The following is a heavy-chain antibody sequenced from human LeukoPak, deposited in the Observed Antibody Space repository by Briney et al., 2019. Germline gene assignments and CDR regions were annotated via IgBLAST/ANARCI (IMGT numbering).Heavy chain of an antibody. CDR2: ISSSSSTI. CDR1: GFTFSSYS. CDR3: ARDREPRGGITIFGVVITHPGY. J-gene: IGHJ4*02. Sequence: PGGSLRLSCAASGFTFSSYSMNWVRQAPGKGLEWVSYISSSSSTIYYADSVKGRFTISRDNAKNSLYLQMNSLRAEDTAVYYCARDREPRGGITIFGVVITHPGYWGQGTLVTVSP. V-gene: IGHV3-48*01. D-gene: IGHD3-3*01.